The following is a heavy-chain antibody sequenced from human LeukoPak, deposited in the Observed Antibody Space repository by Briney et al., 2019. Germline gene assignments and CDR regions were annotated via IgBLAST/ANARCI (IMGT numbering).Heavy chain of an antibody. V-gene: IGHV3-21*01. CDR3: ARDRGAYCGGDCYLGFDY. CDR2: IAGSSGYI. D-gene: IGHD2-21*02. Sequence: GGSLRLSCAGSGFSFGSYWMNWVRQAPGKGLEWVSSIAGSSGYISYADSVKGRFTISRDNAKKSLYLQMTSLTAEDTAVYYCARDRGAYCGGDCYLGFDYWGRGTLVTVSS. J-gene: IGHJ4*01. CDR1: GFSFGSYW.